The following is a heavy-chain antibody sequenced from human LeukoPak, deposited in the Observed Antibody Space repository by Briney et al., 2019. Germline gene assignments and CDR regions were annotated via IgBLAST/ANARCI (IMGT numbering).Heavy chain of an antibody. V-gene: IGHV1-69*01. CDR3: ARGGFDSSSPDFDY. J-gene: IGHJ4*02. Sequence: SVKVSCKASGGTFSSYAISWVRQAPGQGLEWMGGIIPIFGTANYAQKFQGRVTITADESTSTAYMELRSLRSDDTAVYYCARGGFDSSSPDFDYWGQGTLVTVSS. CDR1: GGTFSSYA. D-gene: IGHD6-6*01. CDR2: IIPIFGTA.